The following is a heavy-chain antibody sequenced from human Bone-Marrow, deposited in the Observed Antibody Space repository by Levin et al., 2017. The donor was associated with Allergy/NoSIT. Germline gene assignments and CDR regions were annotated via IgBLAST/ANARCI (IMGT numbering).Heavy chain of an antibody. CDR1: GFTFSSYW. V-gene: IGHV3-74*01. D-gene: IGHD2-15*01. CDR3: ASQPSLGYCSGGSCYPPTYYYYYYMDV. J-gene: IGHJ6*03. CDR2: INSDGSST. Sequence: PGESLKISCAASGFTFSSYWMHWVRQAPGKGLVWVSRINSDGSSTSYADSVKGRFTISRDNAKNTLYLQMNSLRAEDTAVYYCASQPSLGYCSGGSCYPPTYYYYYYMDVWGKGTTVTVSS.